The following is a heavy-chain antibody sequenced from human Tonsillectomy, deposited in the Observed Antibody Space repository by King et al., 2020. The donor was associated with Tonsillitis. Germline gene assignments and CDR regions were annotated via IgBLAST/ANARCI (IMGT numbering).Heavy chain of an antibody. CDR3: ARGLGAPPPVDY. CDR2: INHSGST. CDR1: GGSLSGYY. J-gene: IGHJ4*02. V-gene: IGHV4-34*01. Sequence: VQLQQWGAGLLKPSETLSLTCAVFGGSLSGYYWTWIRQPPGKGLEWIGEINHSGSTNYNPPLKSQVPISVNTSKNQFSLKLNSVTAADTAAYYCARGLGAPPPVDYGGQGTLFPVSS. D-gene: IGHD3-10*01.